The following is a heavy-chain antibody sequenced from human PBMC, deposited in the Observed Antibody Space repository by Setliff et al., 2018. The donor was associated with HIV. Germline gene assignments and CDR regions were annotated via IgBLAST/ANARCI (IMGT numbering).Heavy chain of an antibody. Sequence: SETLSLTCAVYGGSFSSYYWSWIRQPPGKGLEWIGEINHSGSTNYNPSLKSRVTISVDTSKNKLPLKVSSVSAADTAVDYCARERSLITNRRYFDSWGQGTLVTVSS. V-gene: IGHV4-34*01. D-gene: IGHD1-1*01. J-gene: IGHJ4*02. CDR3: ARERSLITNRRYFDS. CDR2: INHSGST. CDR1: GGSFSSYY.